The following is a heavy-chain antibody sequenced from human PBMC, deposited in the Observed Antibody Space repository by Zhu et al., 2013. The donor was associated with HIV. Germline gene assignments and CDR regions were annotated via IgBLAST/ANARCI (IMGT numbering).Heavy chain of an antibody. CDR3: ARDPSCYRGVHKPACGMDV. D-gene: IGHD2-2*02. Sequence: QVQLVQSGAEVKKPGSSVKVSCKASGGTFSSYAISWVRQAPGQGLEWMGGIIPIFGTANYAQKFQGRVTITADESTSTAYMELSSLRSEDTAVYYCARDPSCYRGVHKPACGMDVWGQGTTVTVSS. V-gene: IGHV1-69*01. CDR1: GGTFSSYA. CDR2: IIPIFGTA. J-gene: IGHJ6*02.